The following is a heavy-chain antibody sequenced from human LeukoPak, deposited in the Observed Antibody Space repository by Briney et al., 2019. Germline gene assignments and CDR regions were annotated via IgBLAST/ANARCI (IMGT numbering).Heavy chain of an antibody. V-gene: IGHV3-74*01. CDR2: IKSDGST. CDR1: GFTFSNYW. CDR3: ARAPSEIGGYYPEYFRH. Sequence: GGSLRLSCAASGFTFSNYWMHWARQAPGKGLVWVSRIKSDGSTNYADSVKGRFTISRDNAKNTLSLQMNSLRPEDTGVYYCARAPSEIGGYYPEYFRHWGQGTLVTVSS. J-gene: IGHJ1*01. D-gene: IGHD3-22*01.